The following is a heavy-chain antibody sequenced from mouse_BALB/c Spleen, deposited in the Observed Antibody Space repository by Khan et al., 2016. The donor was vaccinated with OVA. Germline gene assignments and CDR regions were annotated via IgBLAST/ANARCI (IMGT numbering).Heavy chain of an antibody. CDR3: ARGGAVVPYWYFDV. CDR1: GHSITSGYR. J-gene: IGHJ1*01. CDR2: ISYDGSN. V-gene: IGHV3-6*02. D-gene: IGHD1-1*01. Sequence: QLEESGPGLVKPSQSLSLTCSVTGHSITSGYRWNWIRQFPGNKLEWMGYISYDGSNNYKPSHKNRISITRDPSKNQFFLKLNPVGAEATATYYCARGGAVVPYWYFDVWGAGTTVTVSS.